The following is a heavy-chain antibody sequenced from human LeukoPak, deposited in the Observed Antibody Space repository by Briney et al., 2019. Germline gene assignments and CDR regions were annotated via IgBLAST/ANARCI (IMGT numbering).Heavy chain of an antibody. V-gene: IGHV4-4*07. J-gene: IGHJ6*03. D-gene: IGHD2-2*01. CDR3: ARSIVVPAASFYMDV. CDR2: IYTSGST. Sequence: SEILSLTCTVSGGSISSYYWSWIRQPAGKGLEWIGRIYTSGSTNYNPSLKSRVTMSVDTSKNPFSLKLSSVTAADTAVYYCARSIVVPAASFYMDVWGKGTTVTVSS. CDR1: GGSISSYY.